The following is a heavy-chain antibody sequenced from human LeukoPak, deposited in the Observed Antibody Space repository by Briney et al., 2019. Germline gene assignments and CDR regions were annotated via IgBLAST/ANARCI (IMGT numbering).Heavy chain of an antibody. J-gene: IGHJ3*02. V-gene: IGHV4-59*08. D-gene: IGHD3-16*01. CDR3: ARRNVLTEGEAFDI. CDR2: IYNSRST. Sequence: PSGTLSLTCTVSGGSISNYYWTWIRQPPGKGLEWIGFIYNSRSTNYNPSLKSRVTISVDTSKNQFSLKLDSVTAADTAVYYCARRNVLTEGEAFDIWGQGTMVTVSS. CDR1: GGSISNYY.